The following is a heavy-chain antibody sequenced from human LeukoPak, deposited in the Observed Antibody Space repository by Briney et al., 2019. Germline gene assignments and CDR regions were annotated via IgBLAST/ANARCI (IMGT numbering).Heavy chain of an antibody. CDR3: ARVPRSGGSIDY. Sequence: GGSLRLSCAASGFTFSDYYMTWVRQAPGKGLEWVSYISSSGSTTHYADSVKGRFTTSRDNAKNSLSVQMNNLRAEDTAVHYCARVPRSGGSIDYWGQGTLVTVSS. D-gene: IGHD6-25*01. J-gene: IGHJ4*02. CDR1: GFTFSDYY. CDR2: ISSSGSTT. V-gene: IGHV3-11*01.